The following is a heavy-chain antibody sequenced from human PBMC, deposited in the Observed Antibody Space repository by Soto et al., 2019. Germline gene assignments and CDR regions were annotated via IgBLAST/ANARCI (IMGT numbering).Heavy chain of an antibody. CDR3: AKWGMVREVDHFHHGLDV. J-gene: IGHJ6*02. V-gene: IGHV1-8*01. CDR1: GYTFTSYD. D-gene: IGHD3-10*01. CDR2: MNPHTGST. Sequence: QVQLVQSGAEVKKPGASVKVSCQASGYTFTSYDVNWVRQATVQGLEWMGWMNPHTGSTGYAQKFQGRVTMTRNTSINTAYMELSSLRSDDTAVYYCAKWGMVREVDHFHHGLDVWGQGTTVTVSS.